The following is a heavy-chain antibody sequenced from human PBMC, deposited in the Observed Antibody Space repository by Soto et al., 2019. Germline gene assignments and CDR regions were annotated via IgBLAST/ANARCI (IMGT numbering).Heavy chain of an antibody. CDR1: GYGFSNFW. CDR3: ARHTSPPFNFGYGDF. V-gene: IGHV5-51*01. J-gene: IGHJ4*02. Sequence: PGESLKISCKASGYGFSNFWIGWVRHMPGKGLEWLAMIYPGDSDTRYSPSFQGQVTISADTTTTTPYLQWSSLRASDTAIYYCARHTSPPFNFGYGDFWGQGTLVTVSS. D-gene: IGHD5-18*01. CDR2: IYPGDSDT.